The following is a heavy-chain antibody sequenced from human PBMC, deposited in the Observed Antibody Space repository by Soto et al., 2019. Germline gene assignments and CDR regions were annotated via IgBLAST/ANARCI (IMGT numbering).Heavy chain of an antibody. Sequence: EVQLVESGGGLVQPGGSLRLSCAASRFTFSSYAMHWVRQAPGKGLEYVSAISGNGGSTYYANSVKGRFTISRDNSKNTLYLQMGSLRAEDMAVYYCARRGYGLYFDYWGQGTLVTVSS. J-gene: IGHJ4*02. CDR3: ARRGYGLYFDY. V-gene: IGHV3-64*01. CDR2: ISGNGGST. CDR1: RFTFSSYA. D-gene: IGHD3-10*01.